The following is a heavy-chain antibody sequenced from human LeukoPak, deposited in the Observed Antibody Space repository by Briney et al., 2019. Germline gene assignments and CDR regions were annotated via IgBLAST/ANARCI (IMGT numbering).Heavy chain of an antibody. CDR2: IYPDESDT. Sequence: GESLQIPCKGSGSNFTSFWIGWGRQVPGKGLEGMGIIYPDESDTRYSPSFEGQFTISVHNPITTAYLQWSSLRASDTAMYYCARGGYYGSGRGWFDPWGQGTLVTVSS. CDR3: ARGGYYGSGRGWFDP. D-gene: IGHD3-10*01. V-gene: IGHV5-51*04. CDR1: GSNFTSFW. J-gene: IGHJ5*02.